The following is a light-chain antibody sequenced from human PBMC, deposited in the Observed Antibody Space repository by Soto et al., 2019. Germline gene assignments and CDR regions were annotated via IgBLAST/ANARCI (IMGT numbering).Light chain of an antibody. CDR2: GVS. V-gene: IGKV3-20*01. Sequence: TQSPSTLSGCVGDIVIITCRASQSVSSSYLAWYQQKPGQVPRLLLYGVSSRATGIPDRFSGSGSGTDFTLAISRVEPEDFAVYFCQQYADSPITFGQGTRLEIK. J-gene: IGKJ5*01. CDR1: QSVSSSY. CDR3: QQYADSPIT.